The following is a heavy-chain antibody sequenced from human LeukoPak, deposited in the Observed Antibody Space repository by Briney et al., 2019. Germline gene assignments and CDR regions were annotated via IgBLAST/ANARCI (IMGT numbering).Heavy chain of an antibody. CDR3: ARLISSGYYNDAFDI. D-gene: IGHD3-22*01. J-gene: IGHJ3*02. CDR2: IIPIFGTA. Sequence: SVEVSCKASGGTFGSYAISWVRQAPGQGLEWMGRIIPIFGTANYAQKFQGRVTITTDESTSTAYMELSSLRSEDTAVYYCARLISSGYYNDAFDIWGQGTMVTVSS. CDR1: GGTFGSYA. V-gene: IGHV1-69*05.